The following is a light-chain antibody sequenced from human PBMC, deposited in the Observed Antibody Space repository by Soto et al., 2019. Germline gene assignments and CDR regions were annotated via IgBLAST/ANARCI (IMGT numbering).Light chain of an antibody. J-gene: IGKJ1*01. CDR3: QQYGTSGT. Sequence: EFVLTQSPGTLSLSPGERATLSCRASQSVSNNYLAWYQQKPGKAPRLLIHGASNRATGIPDRFSGSGSGTDFTITISGLEPEDSAVYYCQQYGTSGTFGQGTKV. CDR1: QSVSNNY. CDR2: GAS. V-gene: IGKV3-20*01.